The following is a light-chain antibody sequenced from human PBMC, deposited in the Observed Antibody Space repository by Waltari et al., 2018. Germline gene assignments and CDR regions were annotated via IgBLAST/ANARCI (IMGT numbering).Light chain of an antibody. V-gene: IGLV2-8*01. CDR3: QSYDSSLSRYV. J-gene: IGLJ1*01. Sequence: QSALTQPPSASGSPGQSVTIPCPGPSRARNFNSVPWYQQHPGKAPKIIIYGVTKRPSGVPDRFSGSKSGNTASLTVSGLQVEDEADYYCQSYDSSLSRYVFGSGTEVTVL. CDR1: SRARNFNS. CDR2: GVT.